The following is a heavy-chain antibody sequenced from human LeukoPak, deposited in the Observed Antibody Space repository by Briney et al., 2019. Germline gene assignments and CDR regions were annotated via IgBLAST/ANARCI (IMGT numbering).Heavy chain of an antibody. D-gene: IGHD1-26*01. V-gene: IGHV1-2*06. CDR1: GYTFTGYY. J-gene: IGHJ5*02. CDR2: INPNSGGT. CDR3: AVPEGVVGATNNWFDP. Sequence: ASVKVSCKASGYTFTGYYMHWVRQAPGQGLEWMGRINPNSGGTNYAQKFQGRVTMTRDTSISTAYMELSRLRSDDTAVYYCAVPEGVVGATNNWFDPWGQGTLVTVSS.